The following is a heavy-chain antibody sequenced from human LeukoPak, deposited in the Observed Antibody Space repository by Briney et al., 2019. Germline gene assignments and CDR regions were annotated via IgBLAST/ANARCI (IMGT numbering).Heavy chain of an antibody. CDR1: GFTFVDHS. CDR3: TREGWALRYYFDN. J-gene: IGHJ4*02. CDR2: IRSKPYGGTT. Sequence: GGSLRLSCTASGFTFVDHSMNWVRQAPGKGLEWVGFIRSKPYGGTTEYAASVKGRFTISRDDSKSIAYLQMNSLKTEDTAVYYCTREGWALRYYFDNWGQGTLVTVSS. V-gene: IGHV3-49*04. D-gene: IGHD1-26*01.